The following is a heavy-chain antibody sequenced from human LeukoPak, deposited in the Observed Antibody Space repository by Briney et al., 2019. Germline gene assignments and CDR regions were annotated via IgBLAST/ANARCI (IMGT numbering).Heavy chain of an antibody. J-gene: IGHJ3*02. D-gene: IGHD4-17*01. CDR3: AREPIQYGDLDI. CDR1: GFTFSTYS. V-gene: IGHV3-21*01. Sequence: GGSLRLSCAASGFTFSTYSMNWVRQAPGKGLEWVSSISGNSNYIYYADSVKGRFTISRDNAKNSLYLQMSSLRADDTAVYYCAREPIQYGDLDIWGQGTMVTVSS. CDR2: ISGNSNYI.